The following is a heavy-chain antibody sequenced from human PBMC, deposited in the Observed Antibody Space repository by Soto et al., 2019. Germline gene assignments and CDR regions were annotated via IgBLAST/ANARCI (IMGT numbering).Heavy chain of an antibody. CDR3: ARRYCSRADCYSDS. D-gene: IGHD2-2*01. V-gene: IGHV5-10-1*01. J-gene: IGHJ4*02. CDR1: GYTFFSFW. CDR2: IDPGDSSA. Sequence: PGESLKISCHGSGYTFFSFWIVWVRQVPGKGLEWVGRIDPGDSSATYSPTFQGHVTISADRSTRSAYLQWRSLRASDTAIYFCARRYCSRADCYSDSWGQGGLVTVFS.